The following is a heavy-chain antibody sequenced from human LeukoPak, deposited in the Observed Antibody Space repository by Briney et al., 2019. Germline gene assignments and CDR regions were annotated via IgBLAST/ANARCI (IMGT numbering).Heavy chain of an antibody. J-gene: IGHJ4*02. V-gene: IGHV3-21*01. CDR3: ARDSLDTGHYFDY. CDR1: GFTFSSYS. D-gene: IGHD3-9*01. Sequence: GGSLRLSCAASGFTFSSYSMNWVRQAPGKGLEWVSSISRRSRYIYYADSVKGRFTISRDNAKNSLYLQMNSLRAEDTAVYYCARDSLDTGHYFDYWGQGTLVTVSS. CDR2: ISRRSRYI.